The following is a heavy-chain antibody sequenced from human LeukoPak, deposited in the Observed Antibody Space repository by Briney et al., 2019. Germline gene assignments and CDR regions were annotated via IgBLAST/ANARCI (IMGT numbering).Heavy chain of an antibody. CDR3: ARDAIWFGELFPEFDY. J-gene: IGHJ4*02. Sequence: ASVKVSCKASGYTFTSYGISWVRQAPGQGLEWMGRISAYNGNTNYAQKLQGRVTMTTDTSTSTAYMELRSLRSDDTAVYYCARDAIWFGELFPEFDYWGQGTLVTVSS. CDR1: GYTFTSYG. D-gene: IGHD3-10*01. V-gene: IGHV1-18*01. CDR2: ISAYNGNT.